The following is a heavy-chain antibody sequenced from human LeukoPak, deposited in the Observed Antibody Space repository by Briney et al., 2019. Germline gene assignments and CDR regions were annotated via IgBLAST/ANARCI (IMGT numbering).Heavy chain of an antibody. CDR3: ARAARGGFDY. CDR2: IYYSGIT. V-gene: IGHV4-30-4*01. CDR1: GGSISSGDYY. D-gene: IGHD3-10*01. J-gene: IGHJ4*02. Sequence: PSETLSLTCTVSGGSISSGDYYWSWIRQPPGKGLEWIGYIYYSGITYYNPSLKSRVTISVDTSKNRFSLKLSSVTAADTAVYYCARAARGGFDYWGQGTLVTVSS.